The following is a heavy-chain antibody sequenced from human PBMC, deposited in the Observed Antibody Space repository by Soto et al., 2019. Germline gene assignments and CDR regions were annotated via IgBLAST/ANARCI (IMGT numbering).Heavy chain of an antibody. CDR2: ISTHSGET. CDR3: AIHHGPTTSENGFDP. CDR1: GYTFFTYD. V-gene: IGHV1-18*01. J-gene: IGHJ5*02. Sequence: QVHLVQSGVEVKTPGASVKVSCQASGYTFFTYDISWVRQAPGQGLEWMGWISTHSGETKYAQKVQGRVTMTTDTSTTTAYLELRSLRSDDTAVYYCAIHHGPTTSENGFDPWGQGTLVTVSS. D-gene: IGHD5-12*01.